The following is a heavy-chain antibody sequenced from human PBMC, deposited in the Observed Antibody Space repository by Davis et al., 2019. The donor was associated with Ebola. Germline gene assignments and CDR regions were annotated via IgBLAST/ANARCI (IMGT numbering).Heavy chain of an antibody. CDR2: INTNTGNP. CDR3: ARWAYYYDYSGYGLDY. J-gene: IGHJ4*02. D-gene: IGHD3-22*01. Sequence: AASVKVSCKASGYTFTSYAMNWVRQAPGQGLEWMGRINTNTGNPTYAQDFTGRFVFSLDTSVSTAYLQISSLKAEDSAMYYCARWAYYYDYSGYGLDYWGQGTLVTVSS. CDR1: GYTFTSYA. V-gene: IGHV7-4-1*02.